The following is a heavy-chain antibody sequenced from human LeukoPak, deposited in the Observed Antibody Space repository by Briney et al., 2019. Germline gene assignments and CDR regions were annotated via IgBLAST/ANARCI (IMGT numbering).Heavy chain of an antibody. D-gene: IGHD2-15*01. CDR1: GFTFSTYG. V-gene: IGHV3-30*03. CDR3: ARDWRGYCSGGSCYSIAY. CDR2: ISYDGTNK. J-gene: IGHJ4*02. Sequence: GGSLRLSCAASGFTFSTYGMHWVRQAPGKGLELVAAISYDGTNKYYADSVKGRFTISRDNSKNTLYLQMNSLRAEDTAVYYCARDWRGYCSGGSCYSIAYWGQGTLVTVSS.